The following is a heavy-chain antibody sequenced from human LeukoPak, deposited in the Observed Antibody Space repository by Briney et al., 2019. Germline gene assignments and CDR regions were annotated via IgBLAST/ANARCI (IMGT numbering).Heavy chain of an antibody. CDR2: ITRSSSTI. D-gene: IGHD2-15*01. CDR1: GFTFSNYN. V-gene: IGHV3-48*01. Sequence: GGSLRLSCAASGFTFSNYNMNWVRQAPGKGLEWISYITRSSSTIYYADSVKGRFTISRDNAKNSLYLQMNSLRAEDTAVYYCAGLYCSGGSCYKGAGDYWGQGTLVTVSS. CDR3: AGLYCSGGSCYKGAGDY. J-gene: IGHJ4*02.